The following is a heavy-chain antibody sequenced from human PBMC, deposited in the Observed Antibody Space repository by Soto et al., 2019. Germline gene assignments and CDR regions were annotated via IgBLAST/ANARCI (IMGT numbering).Heavy chain of an antibody. Sequence: GASVKVSCKASGGTFSSYAISWVRQAPGQGLEWMGGIIPIFGTANYAQKFQGRVTITADESTSTAYMELSSLRSEDTAVYYCARVCSSTSRYSDYWGQGTLVTVSS. CDR1: GGTFSSYA. CDR2: IIPIFGTA. V-gene: IGHV1-69*13. D-gene: IGHD2-2*02. J-gene: IGHJ4*02. CDR3: ARVCSSTSRYSDY.